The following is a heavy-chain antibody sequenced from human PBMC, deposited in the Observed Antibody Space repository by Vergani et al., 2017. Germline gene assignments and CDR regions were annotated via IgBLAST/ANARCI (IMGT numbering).Heavy chain of an antibody. CDR3: VRDVRVSRT. CDR1: GFTFKNYA. Sequence: VQLVESGGGVVQPGRSLTLSCEASGFTFKNYAMTWVRQAPGKGLAWVSTIGGYGDKTTYADFAKGRFTISRDNAKNSLYLDMSSLRAEDTAVYYCVRDVRVSRTWGQGTLVAVSS. V-gene: IGHV3-23*04. J-gene: IGHJ3*01. CDR2: IGGYGDKT.